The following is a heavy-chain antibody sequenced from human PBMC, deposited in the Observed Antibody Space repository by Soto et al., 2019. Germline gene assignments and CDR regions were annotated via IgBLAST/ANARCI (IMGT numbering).Heavy chain of an antibody. Sequence: PGGSLRLSCAASGFTFSSYAMSWVRQAPGKGLEWVSAISGSGGSTYYADSVKGRFTISRDNSKNTLYLQMNSLRAEDTAVYYCAKKLHYYGSGSYFLDHSVYYVMDVCGQGTTVPVSS. D-gene: IGHD3-10*01. CDR3: AKKLHYYGSGSYFLDHSVYYVMDV. J-gene: IGHJ6*01. V-gene: IGHV3-23*01. CDR1: GFTFSSYA. CDR2: ISGSGGST.